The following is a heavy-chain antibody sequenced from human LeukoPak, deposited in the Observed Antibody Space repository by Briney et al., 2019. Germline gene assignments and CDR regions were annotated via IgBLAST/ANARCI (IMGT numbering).Heavy chain of an antibody. Sequence: PSQTLSLTCTVSGGSISSGGYYWRWIRQHPGTGLEWIGYIYYSGSTYYNPSLKSRVTISVDTSKNQFSLKLSSVTAADTAVYYCARTVPAAPDYYYGMDVWGQGTTVTVSS. V-gene: IGHV4-31*03. J-gene: IGHJ6*02. CDR1: GGSISSGGYY. CDR3: ARTVPAAPDYYYGMDV. D-gene: IGHD2-2*01. CDR2: IYYSGST.